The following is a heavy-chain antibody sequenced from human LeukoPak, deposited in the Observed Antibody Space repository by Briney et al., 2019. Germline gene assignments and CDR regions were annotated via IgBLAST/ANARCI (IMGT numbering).Heavy chain of an antibody. CDR2: INSDGSNR. Sequence: GGSLRLSCAASGFTFTSSWMHWVREAPGKGLVWVSRINSDGSNRNYADSVKGRFTISRDNAKNALYLQMDNLRAEDAAVYYCARPQDGYNGFDCWGQGTLVTVSS. V-gene: IGHV3-74*01. D-gene: IGHD5-24*01. CDR1: GFTFTSSW. CDR3: ARPQDGYNGFDC. J-gene: IGHJ4*02.